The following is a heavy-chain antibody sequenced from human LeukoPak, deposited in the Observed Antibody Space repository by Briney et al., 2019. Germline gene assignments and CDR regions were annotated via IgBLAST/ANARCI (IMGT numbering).Heavy chain of an antibody. V-gene: IGHV3-53*01. D-gene: IGHD4-17*01. CDR2: IYSGGST. Sequence: GGSLRLSCAASGFTVSSNYMSWVRQAPGRGLEWVSVIYSGGSTYYADSVKGRFTISRDNSKNTLYPQMNSLRAEDTAVYFCARVGTTVTFYGVDVWGQGTTVTVSS. J-gene: IGHJ6*02. CDR3: ARVGTTVTFYGVDV. CDR1: GFTVSSNY.